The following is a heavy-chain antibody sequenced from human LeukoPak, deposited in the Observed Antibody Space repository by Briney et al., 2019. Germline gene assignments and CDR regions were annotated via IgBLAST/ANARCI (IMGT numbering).Heavy chain of an antibody. D-gene: IGHD3-3*01. CDR1: GGSISSGDYY. CDR2: IYYSGST. CDR3: ARTNPAYYDFWSGYTDYYYYYYMDV. J-gene: IGHJ6*03. Sequence: SQTLSLTCTVSGGSISSGDYYWSWIRQPAGKGLEWIGYIYYSGSTYYNPSLKSRVTISVDTSKNQFSLKLSSVTAADTAVYYCARTNPAYYDFWSGYTDYYYYYYMDVWGKGTTVTVSS. V-gene: IGHV4-30-4*08.